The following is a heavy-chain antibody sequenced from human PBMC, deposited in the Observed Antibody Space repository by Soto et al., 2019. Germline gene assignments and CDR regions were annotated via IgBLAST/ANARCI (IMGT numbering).Heavy chain of an antibody. Sequence: EVQLLESGGGLVQPGGSLKLSCAASGFTFSSYAMSWVRQAPGKGLEWVSAISGSGGSTYYADSVKGRFTISRDNSKNTLYLQMNSLRAEDTAVYYCAKVPRNWNDGDYWGQGTLVTVSS. J-gene: IGHJ4*02. CDR1: GFTFSSYA. CDR3: AKVPRNWNDGDY. CDR2: ISGSGGST. V-gene: IGHV3-23*01. D-gene: IGHD1-20*01.